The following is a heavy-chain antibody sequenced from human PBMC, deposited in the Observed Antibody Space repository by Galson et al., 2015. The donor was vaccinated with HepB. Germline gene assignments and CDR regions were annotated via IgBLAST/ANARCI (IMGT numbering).Heavy chain of an antibody. CDR1: GGSFSGYY. D-gene: IGHD6-6*01. V-gene: IGHV4-34*01. CDR2: INHSGST. Sequence: SETLSLTCAVYGGSFSGYYWSWIRQPPGKGLEWIGEINHSGSTNYNPSLKSRVTISVDTSKNQFSLKLSSVTAADTAVYYCARGRVAARRYYYYYYMDVWGKGTTVTVSS. CDR3: ARGRVAARRYYYYYYMDV. J-gene: IGHJ6*03.